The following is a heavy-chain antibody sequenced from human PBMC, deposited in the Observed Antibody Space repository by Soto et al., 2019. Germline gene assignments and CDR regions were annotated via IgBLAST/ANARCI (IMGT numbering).Heavy chain of an antibody. D-gene: IGHD6-13*01. CDR3: ATGGQHRKVSNYYGMDV. CDR1: GGTFSAYS. CDR2: SIPIFGTA. Sequence: QVQLVQSGAEVKKPGSSVKVSCKASGGTFSAYSISWVRQAPGQGLEWMGGSIPIFGTANYAQKFQGRVTITADESTSTTYMELRSLRSEDTAVYYCATGGQHRKVSNYYGMDVWCQGTTVTVSS. V-gene: IGHV1-69*01. J-gene: IGHJ6*02.